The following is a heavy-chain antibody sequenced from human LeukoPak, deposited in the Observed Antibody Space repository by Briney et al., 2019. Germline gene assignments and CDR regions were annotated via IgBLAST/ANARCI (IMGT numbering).Heavy chain of an antibody. CDR1: GFTFSNAW. CDR2: IKSKTDGGTT. J-gene: IGHJ4*02. CDR3: TTGDMVVVPAAAYYFDY. D-gene: IGHD2-2*01. Sequence: GGSLRLSCAASGFTFSNAWMSWVRQAPGKGLEWVGLIKSKTDGGTTDYAAHVKGRFTISRDDSKNTLYLQMNSLKTEDTAVYYCTTGDMVVVPAAAYYFDYWGQGTLVTVSS. V-gene: IGHV3-15*01.